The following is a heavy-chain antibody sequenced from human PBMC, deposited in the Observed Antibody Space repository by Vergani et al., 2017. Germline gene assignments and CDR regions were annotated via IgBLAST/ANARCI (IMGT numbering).Heavy chain of an antibody. J-gene: IGHJ4*02. CDR3: VGGSSSTFDF. Sequence: QVQLVQSGAEVRKPGASVKVSCKASGYTFIHYDISWVRQASGQGLEWMGWMSPNSGNTGYAQKFQGRITMTRDTSIRTAFMELSSLTSDDTAVYYCVGGSSSTFDFWGQGTLVTVSS. CDR2: MSPNSGNT. V-gene: IGHV1-8*01. D-gene: IGHD6-6*01. CDR1: GYTFIHYD.